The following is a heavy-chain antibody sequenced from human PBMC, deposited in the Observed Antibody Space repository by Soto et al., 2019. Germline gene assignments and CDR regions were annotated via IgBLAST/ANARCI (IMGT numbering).Heavy chain of an antibody. Sequence: GGSLRLSCAASGFTFSSYAMHWVRQAPGKGLEWVAVISYDGSNKYYADSVKGRFTISGDNSKNTLYLQMNSLRAEDTAVYYCARVPYYYDSSGYYGYWGQGTLVTVSS. CDR3: ARVPYYYDSSGYYGY. CDR2: ISYDGSNK. V-gene: IGHV3-30-3*01. J-gene: IGHJ4*02. CDR1: GFTFSSYA. D-gene: IGHD3-22*01.